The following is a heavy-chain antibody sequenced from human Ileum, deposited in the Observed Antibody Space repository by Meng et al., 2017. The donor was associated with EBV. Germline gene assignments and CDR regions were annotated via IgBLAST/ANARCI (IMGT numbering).Heavy chain of an antibody. CDR1: GFTLSSKT. J-gene: IGHJ4*02. CDR3: AKKESSGYQPYDY. CDR2: LSGRSGYT. Sequence: EVELLESGGGVVRPGGSLRRSCAASGFTLSSKTICWVRQAPGKGLEWVYTLSGRSGYTYYAESVKGRLTISRDNSKNTLYLQMNSLKAEDTAVYYCAKKESSGYQPYDYWGQGTLVTVSS. V-gene: IGHV3-23*01. D-gene: IGHD2-2*01.